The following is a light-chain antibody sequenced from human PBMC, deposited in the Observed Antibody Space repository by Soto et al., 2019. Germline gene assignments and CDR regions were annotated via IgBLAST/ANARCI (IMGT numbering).Light chain of an antibody. J-gene: IGKJ4*01. V-gene: IGKV3-20*01. CDR2: GAT. Sequence: EIVMTQSPATLSVSPGESATLSCRATQRVSSNLAWYQQKPGQAPRLLMYGATSRATGIPDRFSGSGSGTDFTLTISRLEPEEFAVYDCQQYGSSPLTFGGGTKVDIK. CDR1: QRVSSN. CDR3: QQYGSSPLT.